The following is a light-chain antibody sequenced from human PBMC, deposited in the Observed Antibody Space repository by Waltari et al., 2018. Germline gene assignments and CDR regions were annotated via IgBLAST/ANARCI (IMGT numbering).Light chain of an antibody. J-gene: IGLJ1*01. CDR1: RSDIGAYNY. V-gene: IGLV2-14*01. CDR2: GVT. Sequence: QSALTQPASVSGSPGQSITISCAGTRSDIGAYNYVSCYQLHPGKAPKLIIYGVTNRPSGVSTRFSGSKSGNTASLTISGLQADDEADYYCSSYTRSSSLYVFGGGTTVTV. CDR3: SSYTRSSSLYV.